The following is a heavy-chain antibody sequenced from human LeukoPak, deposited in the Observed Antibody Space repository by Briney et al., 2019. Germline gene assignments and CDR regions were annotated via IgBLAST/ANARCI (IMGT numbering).Heavy chain of an antibody. CDR3: ARAPEWLGWFDP. Sequence: SETLSLTCTVSGGSISSHYWSWIRQPPGKGLERIGYIYYSGSTNYNPSLKSRVTISVDTSKNQFSLKLSSVTAADTAVYYCARAPEWLGWFDPWGQGTLVTVSS. V-gene: IGHV4-59*11. CDR2: IYYSGST. J-gene: IGHJ5*02. CDR1: GGSISSHY. D-gene: IGHD3-3*01.